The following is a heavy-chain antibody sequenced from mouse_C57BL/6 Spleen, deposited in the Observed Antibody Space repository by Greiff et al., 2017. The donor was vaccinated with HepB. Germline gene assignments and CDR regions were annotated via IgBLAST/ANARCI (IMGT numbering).Heavy chain of an antibody. CDR1: GFTFSDYG. CDR2: ISSGSSTI. D-gene: IGHD1-1*01. V-gene: IGHV5-17*01. J-gene: IGHJ1*03. CDR3: ARPGSSYWYFDV. Sequence: EVMLVESGGGLVKPGGSLKLSCAASGFTFSDYGMHWVRQAPEKGLEWVAYISSGSSTIYYADTEKGRFTISRDNAKNTLFLQMTSLRSEDTAMYYCARPGSSYWYFDVWGTGTTVTVSS.